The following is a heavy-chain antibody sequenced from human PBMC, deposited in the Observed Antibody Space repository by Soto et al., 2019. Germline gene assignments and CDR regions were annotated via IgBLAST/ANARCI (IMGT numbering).Heavy chain of an antibody. Sequence: PGGSLRLSCVGTGFVFSTNAMHWIRQAPGKGPEWVTVLSYDGKFEYYADYVKGRFTISRDNSKNTVYLQMNSLRVEDTALYYCATAFYYYDVTNWGQGTLVTVSS. CDR2: LSYDGKFE. D-gene: IGHD3-22*01. CDR1: GFVFSTNA. CDR3: ATAFYYYDVTN. V-gene: IGHV3-30*04. J-gene: IGHJ4*02.